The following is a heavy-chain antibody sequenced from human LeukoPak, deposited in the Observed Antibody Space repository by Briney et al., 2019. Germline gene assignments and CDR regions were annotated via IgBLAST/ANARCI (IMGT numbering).Heavy chain of an antibody. V-gene: IGHV1-8*01. CDR1: RYTFTSYD. CDR3: AKSQTLRPYYFDY. J-gene: IGHJ4*02. Sequence: ASVKVSCKASRYTFTSYDINWVRQATGQGLEWMGWMNPNSGNTGYAQKFQGRVTMTRDTSTSTVYMELSSLRSEDTAVYYCAKSQTLRPYYFDYWGQGTLVTVSS. CDR2: MNPNSGNT.